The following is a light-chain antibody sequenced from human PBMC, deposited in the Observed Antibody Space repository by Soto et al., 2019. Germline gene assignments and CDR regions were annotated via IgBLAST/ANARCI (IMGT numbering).Light chain of an antibody. CDR3: SSFTSSSTWV. CDR2: ELI. CDR1: SSDIGRHNH. V-gene: IGLV2-18*02. J-gene: IGLJ3*02. Sequence: QSALTQPPSVSGSPGQSVTISCTGTSSDIGRHNHVSWYQQPPGTAPKLMIYELINRPSGVPGRFSGSKSGNTASLTISGLQAEDEADYYCSSFTSSSTWVFGGGTKLTVI.